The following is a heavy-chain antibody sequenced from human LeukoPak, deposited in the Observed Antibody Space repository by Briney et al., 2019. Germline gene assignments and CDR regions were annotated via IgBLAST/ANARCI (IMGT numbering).Heavy chain of an antibody. V-gene: IGHV4-59*01. CDR2: IYYTGTA. J-gene: IGHJ4*02. CDR1: SGSITSYY. Sequence: ASETLSLTCTVSSGSITSYYWKWIRQSPGKGLEYIGHIYYTGTADYSPSLKSRVTMSVDTSKNQFSLRLMSVTASDTAVYFCAGAPNQHYFDYWGEGTLVAVSS. CDR3: AGAPNQHYFDY.